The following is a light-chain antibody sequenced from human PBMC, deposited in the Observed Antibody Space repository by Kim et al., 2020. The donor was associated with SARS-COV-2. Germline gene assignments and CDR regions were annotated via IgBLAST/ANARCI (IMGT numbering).Light chain of an antibody. Sequence: VRLTCTLSGEYSTYAIAWHQQQPEKGPRFLVRLNSDGSHTKGDGIPDRFSGSGSGAGRYLTISSLQSEDEADYYCQTWGTGIPVAFGGGTQLTVL. CDR2: LNSDGSH. CDR3: QTWGTGIPVA. V-gene: IGLV4-69*01. CDR1: GEYSTYA. J-gene: IGLJ2*01.